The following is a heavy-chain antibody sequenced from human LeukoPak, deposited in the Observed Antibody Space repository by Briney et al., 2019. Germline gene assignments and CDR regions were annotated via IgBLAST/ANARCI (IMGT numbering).Heavy chain of an antibody. Sequence: PSETLSLTCTVSGGSISSYYWSWIRQPPGKGLEWIGYIYYSGSTNYNPSLKSRVTISVDTSKNQFSLKLSSVTAADTAVYYCATTGNIPVDYWGQGTLVTVSS. J-gene: IGHJ4*02. CDR3: ATTGNIPVDY. CDR1: GGSISSYY. CDR2: IYYSGST. V-gene: IGHV4-59*01. D-gene: IGHD1-1*01.